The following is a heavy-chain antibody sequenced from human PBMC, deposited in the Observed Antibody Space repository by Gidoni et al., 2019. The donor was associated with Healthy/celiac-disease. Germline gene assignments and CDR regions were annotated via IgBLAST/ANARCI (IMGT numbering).Heavy chain of an antibody. D-gene: IGHD4-17*01. J-gene: IGHJ5*02. V-gene: IGHV1-18*04. CDR1: GYTFTSYG. Sequence: QVQLVQSGAEVKKPGASVKVPCKASGYTFTSYGISWVRQAPGQGLEWMGWISAYNGNTNYAQKLQGRVTMTTDTSTSTAYMELRSLRSDDTAVYYCARDANYGGKGGNWFDPWGQGTLVAVSS. CDR2: ISAYNGNT. CDR3: ARDANYGGKGGNWFDP.